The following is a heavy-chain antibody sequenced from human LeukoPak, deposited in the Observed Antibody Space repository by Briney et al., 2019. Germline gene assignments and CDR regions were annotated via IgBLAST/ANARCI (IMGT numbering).Heavy chain of an antibody. J-gene: IGHJ5*02. V-gene: IGHV4-59*01. D-gene: IGHD2-15*01. CDR3: ARGDGGSIFWSDP. CDR2: IIYGGST. Sequence: SETLSLTCTVSGGSISSYYWSWIRRPPGKGLEWIGYIIYGGSTNYNPSLKSRVTISVDTSKKQFSLKLNSVTAADTAVYYCARGDGGSIFWSDPWGQGTLVTVSS. CDR1: GGSISSYY.